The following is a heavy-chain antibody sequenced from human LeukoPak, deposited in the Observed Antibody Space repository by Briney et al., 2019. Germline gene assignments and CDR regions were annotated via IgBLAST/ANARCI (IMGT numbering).Heavy chain of an antibody. CDR2: IGSDGRYK. CDR1: GFTFSTYG. CDR3: ARDRVLSDNRWSLDP. D-gene: IGHD2/OR15-2a*01. Sequence: HPGGSLRLSCAASGFTFSTYGMHWVRQAPGKGLGWVATIGSDGRYKYSADSVRGRFTISRDNSKNTLELHMNSLSTEDTAVYYCARDRVLSDNRWSLDPWGQGTLVTVSS. V-gene: IGHV3-33*01. J-gene: IGHJ5*02.